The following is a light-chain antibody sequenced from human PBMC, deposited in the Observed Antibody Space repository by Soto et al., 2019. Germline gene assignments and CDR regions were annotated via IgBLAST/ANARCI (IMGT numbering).Light chain of an antibody. V-gene: IGKV1-5*01. CDR1: QSISSW. CDR2: DAS. CDR3: QQYNSYVYT. Sequence: DIPMTQSPSTLSASVGDRVTITCRASQSISSWVAWYQQKAGKAPKLLIYDASSLQSGVPARFSGSGSGTEFTLTISSLQPDDFATYYCQQYNSYVYTFGQGTKLEIK. J-gene: IGKJ2*01.